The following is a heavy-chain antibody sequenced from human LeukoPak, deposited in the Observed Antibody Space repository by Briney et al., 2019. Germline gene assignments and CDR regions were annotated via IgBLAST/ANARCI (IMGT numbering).Heavy chain of an antibody. CDR2: ISAYNGNT. Sequence: ASVKVSCKASGYAFTSYGISWVRQAPGQGLESMGWISAYNGNTNYAQKLQGRVTMTTDTSTSTAYMELRSLRSDDTAVYYCARELGDTAMAPYDYWGQGTLVTVSS. V-gene: IGHV1-18*01. CDR3: ARELGDTAMAPYDY. CDR1: GYAFTSYG. J-gene: IGHJ4*02. D-gene: IGHD5-18*01.